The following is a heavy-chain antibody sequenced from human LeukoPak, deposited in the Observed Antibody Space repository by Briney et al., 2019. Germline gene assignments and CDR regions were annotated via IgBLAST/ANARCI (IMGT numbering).Heavy chain of an antibody. CDR2: INPNSGGT. V-gene: IGHV1-2*04. D-gene: IGHD6-13*01. J-gene: IGHJ4*02. CDR3: ARDRYSSSWYLGY. CDR1: GYTFTGYY. Sequence: ASVKVSCKASGYTFTGYYMHWVRQAPGQGLEWMGWINPNSGGTNYAQKFQGWVTMTRDTSISTAYMELSSLRSEDTAVYYCARDRYSSSWYLGYWGQGTLVTVSS.